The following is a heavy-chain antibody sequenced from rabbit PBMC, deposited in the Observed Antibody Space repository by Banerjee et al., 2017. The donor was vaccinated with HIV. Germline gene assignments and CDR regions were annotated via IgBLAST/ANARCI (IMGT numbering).Heavy chain of an antibody. CDR1: GFSFNNNYV. J-gene: IGHJ4*01. Sequence: QEQLVESGGGLVQPEGSLTLTCTASGFSFNNNYVMCWVRQAPGKGLEWIACIKSNTGTTVCATWAKGQFTISKTSSTTVTLQMTSLTTADTATYFCARDLAGVLGWNFDLWGPGNFVTVS. D-gene: IGHD4-1*01. CDR3: ARDLAGVLGWNFDL. V-gene: IGHV1S45*01. CDR2: IKSNTGTT.